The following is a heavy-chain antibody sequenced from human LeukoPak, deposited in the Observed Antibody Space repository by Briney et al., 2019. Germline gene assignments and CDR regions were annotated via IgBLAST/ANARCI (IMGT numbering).Heavy chain of an antibody. D-gene: IGHD5-18*01. CDR2: IYYSGST. Sequence: PSETLSLTCTVSGSSISSSSLYWGWLRQSPGKGLEWIGNIYYSGSTYYNPSLKSRVTISVDSSRNQFSLQMNSVTAADTAIYFCMAHGNSGGYTRHWGQGTLVTVSS. CDR3: MAHGNSGGYTRH. V-gene: IGHV4-39*01. CDR1: GSSISSSSLY. J-gene: IGHJ1*01.